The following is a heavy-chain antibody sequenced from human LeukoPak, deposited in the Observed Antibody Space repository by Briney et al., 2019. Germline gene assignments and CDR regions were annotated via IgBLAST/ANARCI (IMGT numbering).Heavy chain of an antibody. D-gene: IGHD4-17*01. V-gene: IGHV3-66*01. CDR1: GFTVSSNY. J-gene: IGHJ4*02. Sequence: GGSLRLSCAASGFTVSSNYMSWVRQAPGKGLEWVSVIYSGGSTYYADSVKGRFTISRDNSKNTLYLQMNSLRAEDTAVYYCARSDYGPYYFDYWGQGTLVTVSS. CDR3: ARSDYGPYYFDY. CDR2: IYSGGST.